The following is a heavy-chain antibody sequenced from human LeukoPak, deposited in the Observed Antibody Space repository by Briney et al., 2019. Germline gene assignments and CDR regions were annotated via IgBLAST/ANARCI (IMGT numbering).Heavy chain of an antibody. CDR1: GGSFSSYY. D-gene: IGHD5-18*01. CDR2: IYYSGST. J-gene: IGHJ5*02. Sequence: SETLSLTCAVYGGSFSSYYWSWIRQPPGKGLEWIGYIYYSGSTNYNPSLKSRVTISVDTSKNQFSLKLSSVTAADTAVYYCAREVLGYSYGSELSNWFDPWGQGTLVTVSS. CDR3: AREVLGYSYGSELSNWFDP. V-gene: IGHV4-59*01.